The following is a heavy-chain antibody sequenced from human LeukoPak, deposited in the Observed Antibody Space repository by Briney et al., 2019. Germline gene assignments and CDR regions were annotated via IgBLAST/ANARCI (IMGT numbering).Heavy chain of an antibody. CDR3: ARGGNYYGSGSYYNNWFDP. V-gene: IGHV4-34*01. D-gene: IGHD3-10*01. J-gene: IGHJ5*02. CDR1: GGSLSGHY. CDR2: SNHSGST. Sequence: SETLSLACGVYGGSLSGHYWSWIRQPLGKGVEWIGESNHSGSTNYNPSLKSRVTISVDTSKNQFSLKLSSVTAADTAVYYCARGGNYYGSGSYYNNWFDPWGQGTLVTVSS.